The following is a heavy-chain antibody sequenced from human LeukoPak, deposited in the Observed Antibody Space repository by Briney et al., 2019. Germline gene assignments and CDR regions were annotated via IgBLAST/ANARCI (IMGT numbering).Heavy chain of an antibody. Sequence: PGRSLRLSCAASGFTFSSYGMHRVRQAPGKGLEGVAVISYDGSNKYYAESVEGRFTISRDNSQITLSLQMNRLRPDDTGLYYCTKEGYYGSGSFPDYWGQGTLVTVSS. V-gene: IGHV3-30*18. CDR2: ISYDGSNK. J-gene: IGHJ4*02. CDR1: GFTFSSYG. D-gene: IGHD3-10*01. CDR3: TKEGYYGSGSFPDY.